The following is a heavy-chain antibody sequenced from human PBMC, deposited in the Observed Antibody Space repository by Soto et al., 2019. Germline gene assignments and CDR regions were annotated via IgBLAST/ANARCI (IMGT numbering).Heavy chain of an antibody. CDR2: ISYDGSLK. CDR1: GFTFSAYA. Sequence: QVQLVESGGGVVQPGRSPRLSCAASGFTFSAYAMHWVRQAPGKGLEWVALISYDGSLKYYTESVKGRFTLSRDNSKNTLYLQMNSLGAEDTAVYYCAKDGARGSSSYLLDYWCHGALVTVSS. CDR3: AKDGARGSSSYLLDY. J-gene: IGHJ4*01. V-gene: IGHV3-30*18. D-gene: IGHD3-22*01.